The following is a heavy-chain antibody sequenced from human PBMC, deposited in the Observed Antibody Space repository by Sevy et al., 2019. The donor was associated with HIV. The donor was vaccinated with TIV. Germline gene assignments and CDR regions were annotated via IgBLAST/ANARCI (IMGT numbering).Heavy chain of an antibody. Sequence: GGSLRLSCAASGFTFSSYSMNWVRQAPGKGLEWVSYISSSSTIYYADSVKGRFTISRDNAKNSLYLQMNSLRDEDTAVYYCARDPYYDYVWGSYRHDAFDIWGQGTMVTVSS. CDR3: ARDPYYDYVWGSYRHDAFDI. CDR1: GFTFSSYS. V-gene: IGHV3-48*02. CDR2: ISSSSTI. J-gene: IGHJ3*02. D-gene: IGHD3-16*02.